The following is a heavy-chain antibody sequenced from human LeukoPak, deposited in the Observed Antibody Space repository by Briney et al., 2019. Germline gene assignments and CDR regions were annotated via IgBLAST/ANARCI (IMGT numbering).Heavy chain of an antibody. CDR1: GGSISSSTYF. J-gene: IGHJ4*02. Sequence: SETLSLTCTVSGGSISSSTYFWGWIRQPPGKGLEWIGTIYYTGSTYYNPSLKGRVTISVDTSKNQFSLKVRSVTAADTAVYYCARGPQGVTRPEYWGQGTLVTVSS. CDR2: IYYTGST. CDR3: ARGPQGVTRPEY. V-gene: IGHV4-39*01. D-gene: IGHD4-17*01.